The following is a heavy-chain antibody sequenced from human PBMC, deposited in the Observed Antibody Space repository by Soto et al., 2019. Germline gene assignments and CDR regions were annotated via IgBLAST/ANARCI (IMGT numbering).Heavy chain of an antibody. CDR2: INPSGGST. J-gene: IGHJ4*02. Sequence: ASVKVSCKASGYTFTGYYMHWVRQAPGQGLEWMGWINPSGGSTSYAQKFQGRVTMTRDTSTSTVYMELSSLRSEDTAVYYCATGLIAAAGHDDYWGQGTLVTVSS. V-gene: IGHV1-46*01. D-gene: IGHD6-13*01. CDR1: GYTFTGYY. CDR3: ATGLIAAAGHDDY.